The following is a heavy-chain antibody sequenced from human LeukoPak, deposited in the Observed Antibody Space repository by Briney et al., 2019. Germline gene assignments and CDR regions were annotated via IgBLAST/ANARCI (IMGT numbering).Heavy chain of an antibody. CDR2: IKQDGSEK. D-gene: IGHD1-26*01. V-gene: IGHV3-7*01. Sequence: PGGSLRVSCAASGFTFSSDWMSWVRQAPGKGLEWVANIKQDGSEKYYVDSVKGRVTISRENVKNSLYLKINSLRTDETALYFCARVFVVGGRTIFDYWGQGTLVSVSS. CDR1: GFTFSSDW. CDR3: ARVFVVGGRTIFDY. J-gene: IGHJ4*02.